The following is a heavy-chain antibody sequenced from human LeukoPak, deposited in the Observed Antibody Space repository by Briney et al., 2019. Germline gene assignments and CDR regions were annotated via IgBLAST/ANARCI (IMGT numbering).Heavy chain of an antibody. J-gene: IGHJ4*02. V-gene: IGHV1-46*01. CDR2: INPSGGST. D-gene: IGHD3-10*01. CDR3: ARDSGEVPDY. CDR1: GYTFTSYY. Sequence: GASVKVSCKASGYTFTSYYMHWVRQAPGQGLEWMGIINPSGGSTSYAQKFQGRVTMTRDTSTSTVYMELSSLRFDDTAVYYCARDSGEVPDYWGQGTLVTVSS.